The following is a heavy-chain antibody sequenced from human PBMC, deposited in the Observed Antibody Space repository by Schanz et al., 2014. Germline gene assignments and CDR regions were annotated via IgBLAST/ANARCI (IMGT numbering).Heavy chain of an antibody. CDR2: ISVYTGNT. CDR3: ARDRRFFDRDDLYYFDS. CDR1: GYTFTSYG. Sequence: QVQLVQSGAEVKKPGASVKVSCKASGYTFTSYGISWVRQAPGQGLEWMGWISVYTGNTKYGQKVQGRVTMTTDTSTSTAYMELRSLRSDDTAVYYCARDRRFFDRDDLYYFDSWGQGTLXTVSS. J-gene: IGHJ4*02. D-gene: IGHD3-3*01. V-gene: IGHV1-18*01.